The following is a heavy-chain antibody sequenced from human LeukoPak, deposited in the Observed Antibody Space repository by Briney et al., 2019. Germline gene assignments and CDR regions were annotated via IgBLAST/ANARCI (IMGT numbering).Heavy chain of an antibody. V-gene: IGHV3-23*01. D-gene: IGHD3-10*01. CDR3: AKANLSYYYGSGSYSLHFDY. CDR1: WFTFKSYA. CDR2: LSCRGGST. J-gene: IGHJ4*02. Sequence: GGALGLSFSASWFTFKSYAMSWGRPAPGEGGGGGSGLSCRGGSTYYADSVKGRFTISRDNSKNTLYLQMNSPRAEDTAVYYCAKANLSYYYGSGSYSLHFDYWGQGTLVTVSS.